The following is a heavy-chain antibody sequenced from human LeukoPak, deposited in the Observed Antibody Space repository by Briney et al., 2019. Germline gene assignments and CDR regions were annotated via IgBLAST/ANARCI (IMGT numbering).Heavy chain of an antibody. J-gene: IGHJ3*02. CDR3: AGGGEGEMATTSTAFDI. V-gene: IGHV3-13*01. D-gene: IGHD5-24*01. CDR1: GFTFSSYD. CDR2: IGTAGDT. Sequence: SGGSLRLSCAASGFTFSSYDMHWVRQATGKGLEWVSAIGTAGDTYYPGSVKGRFTISRENAKNSLYLQMNSLRAGDTAVYYCAGGGEGEMATTSTAFDIWGQGTMVTVSS.